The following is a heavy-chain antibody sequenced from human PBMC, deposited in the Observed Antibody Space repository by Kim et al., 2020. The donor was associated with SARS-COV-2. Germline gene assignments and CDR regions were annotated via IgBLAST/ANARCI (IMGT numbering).Heavy chain of an antibody. V-gene: IGHV3-11*05. J-gene: IGHJ4*02. CDR3: ARVIPNYYDSSGYYFDF. Sequence: GGSLRLSCAASRFTFSDYYMSWIRQAPGKGLEWVSYISGFSSHTNYADSVKGRFTISRDNAKNSLYLQMHSLRAEDTAVYYCARVIPNYYDSSGYYFDFWGQGTLVTVSS. CDR2: ISGFSSHT. CDR1: RFTFSDYY. D-gene: IGHD3-22*01.